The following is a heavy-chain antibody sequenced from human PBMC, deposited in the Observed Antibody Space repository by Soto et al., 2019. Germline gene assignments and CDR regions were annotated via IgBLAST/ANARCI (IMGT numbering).Heavy chain of an antibody. CDR3: ARAIEQRDQTWY. D-gene: IGHD6-25*01. CDR1: GGTFSSYA. CDR2: IIPIFCTA. J-gene: IGHJ4*02. V-gene: IGHV1-69*01. Sequence: QVQLVQSGAEVKEPGSSVKVSCKASGGTFSSYAISWVRQAPGQGLEWMGGIIPIFCTANYAQKFQGRVTITADESTRTAYMELSSLRSEDTAVYYCARAIEQRDQTWYWGQGTLVTVSS.